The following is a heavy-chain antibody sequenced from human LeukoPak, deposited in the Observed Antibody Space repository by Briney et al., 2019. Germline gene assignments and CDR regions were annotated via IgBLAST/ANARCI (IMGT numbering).Heavy chain of an antibody. D-gene: IGHD6-6*01. Sequence: PGRSLRLSCAASGFTFSSYGMHWVRQAPGKGLEWVAVISYDGSNKYYADSVKGRFTISRDNSKNTLYLQMNSLRAKDTAVYYRAKGVAIAARRGPPQHWGQGTLVTVSS. J-gene: IGHJ1*01. V-gene: IGHV3-30*18. CDR2: ISYDGSNK. CDR1: GFTFSSYG. CDR3: AKGVAIAARRGPPQH.